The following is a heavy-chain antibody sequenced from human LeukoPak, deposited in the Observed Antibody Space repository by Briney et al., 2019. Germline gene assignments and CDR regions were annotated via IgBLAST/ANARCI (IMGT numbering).Heavy chain of an antibody. CDR1: GFTFSSCE. CDR3: ARADSQGNWYFDL. Sequence: GGSLRLSCAASGFTFSSCEMNWVRQAPGKGLEWVSAISGSGGSTYYADSVKGRFTISRHNSENTLYLQMNSLRAEDTAVYYCARADSQGNWYFDLWGRGTLVAVSS. D-gene: IGHD3/OR15-3a*01. CDR2: ISGSGGST. J-gene: IGHJ2*01. V-gene: IGHV3-23*01.